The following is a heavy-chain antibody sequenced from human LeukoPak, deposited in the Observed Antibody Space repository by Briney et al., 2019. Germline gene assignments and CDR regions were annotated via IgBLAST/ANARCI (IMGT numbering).Heavy chain of an antibody. J-gene: IGHJ4*02. CDR1: GGSISGYY. V-gene: IGHV4-59*01. D-gene: IGHD1-26*01. CDR2: FYHNRGA. CDR3: ARDRLLGVDY. Sequence: SETLSLTCTVSGGSISGYYWSWSRQPPGKGVEWIGNFYHNRGAWYKSSLKSRVTTSVDTSKNEFSLRLSSVTAADTAVYYCARDRLLGVDYWGQGTLVTVSS.